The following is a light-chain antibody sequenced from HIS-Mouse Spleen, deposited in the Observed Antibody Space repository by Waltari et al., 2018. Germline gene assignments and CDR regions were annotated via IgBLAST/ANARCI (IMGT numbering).Light chain of an antibody. CDR2: DVS. V-gene: IGLV2-11*01. CDR3: CSYAGSYTLV. Sequence: QSALTQPRSVSGSPGQSVTIPCTGTSSDVGGYTYVSWYQQHPGKAPKLMSYDVSKRPSGVPDRFSGSKSGNTASLTISGLQAEDEADYYCCSYAGSYTLVFGGGTKLTVL. J-gene: IGLJ2*01. CDR1: SSDVGGYTY.